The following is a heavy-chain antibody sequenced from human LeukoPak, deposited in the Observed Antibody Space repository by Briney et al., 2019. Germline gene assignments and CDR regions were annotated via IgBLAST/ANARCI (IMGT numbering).Heavy chain of an antibody. CDR1: GFALNNYA. V-gene: IGHV3-23*01. CDR2: VSGRSDST. Sequence: PGGSLRLSRAPSGFALNNYAMTSVREAPGQGREGGSAVSGRSDSTYYADSVKGRFTISRDNSKNTLYLQMISLRAEDTAVYHCAKAPPAATNYYYGMDVWGQGTTVTVSS. CDR3: AKAPPAATNYYYGMDV. J-gene: IGHJ6*02. D-gene: IGHD2-15*01.